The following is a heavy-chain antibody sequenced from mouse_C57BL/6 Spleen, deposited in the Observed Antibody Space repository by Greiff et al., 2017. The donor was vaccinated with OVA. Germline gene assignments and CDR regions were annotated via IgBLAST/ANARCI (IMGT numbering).Heavy chain of an antibody. D-gene: IGHD1-1*01. V-gene: IGHV1-64*01. CDR3: ARGRYGSSYWYFDV. J-gene: IGHJ1*03. CDR1: GYTFTSYW. Sequence: QVQLQQSGAELVKPGASVKLSCKASGYTFTSYWMHWVKQRPGQGLEWIGMIHPNSGSTNYNEKFKSKATLTVDKSSSTAYMQLSSLTSEDSAVYYCARGRYGSSYWYFDVWGTGTTVTVSS. CDR2: IHPNSGST.